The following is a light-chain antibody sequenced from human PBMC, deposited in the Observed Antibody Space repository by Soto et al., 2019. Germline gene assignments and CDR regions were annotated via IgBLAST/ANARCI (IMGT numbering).Light chain of an antibody. V-gene: IGKV4-1*01. J-gene: IGKJ1*01. CDR1: QSVLYSSNNKNY. CDR3: QHPKWA. Sequence: DIVMTQSPDSLAVSLGERATINCKSSQSVLYSSNNKNYLAWYQQKPGQPPKLLIYWASTRESGVPDRFSGSGSGTDFTLTITNLQPEDSGTYYCQHPKWAFGQGTTVEI. CDR2: WAS.